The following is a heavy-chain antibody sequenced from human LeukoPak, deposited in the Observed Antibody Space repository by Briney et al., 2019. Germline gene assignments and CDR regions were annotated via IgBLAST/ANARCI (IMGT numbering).Heavy chain of an antibody. CDR2: ISGSGGST. Sequence: GGSLRLSCAASGFTFSSYALSWVRQAPGKGLEWVSAISGSGGSTYYADSVKGRFTISRDNSKNTLYLQMNSLRAEDTAVYYCAKEPYSSGWYGVYFLDYWGQGTLVTVSS. CDR1: GFTFSSYA. D-gene: IGHD6-19*01. V-gene: IGHV3-23*01. J-gene: IGHJ4*02. CDR3: AKEPYSSGWYGVYFLDY.